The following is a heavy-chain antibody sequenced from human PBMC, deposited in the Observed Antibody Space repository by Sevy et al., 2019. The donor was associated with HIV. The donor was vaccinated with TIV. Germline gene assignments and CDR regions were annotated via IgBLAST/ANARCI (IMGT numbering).Heavy chain of an antibody. V-gene: IGHV5-51*01. CDR2: MCPGDSDP. CDR1: AYTFTTHW. Sequence: GESLKISCKGSAYTFTTHWIGWVRQMPGKGLEWMGMMCPGDSDPRYSPSFEGQVTMSIDKSVSTAYLQWHSLETSDTAIYYCARLDSYSIGWSPRYYFDYWGQGTLVTVSS. J-gene: IGHJ4*02. D-gene: IGHD6-19*01. CDR3: ARLDSYSIGWSPRYYFDY.